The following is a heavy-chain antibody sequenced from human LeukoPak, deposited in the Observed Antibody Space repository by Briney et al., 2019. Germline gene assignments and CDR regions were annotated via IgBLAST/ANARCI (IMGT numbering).Heavy chain of an antibody. Sequence: GGSLRLSCAASGFTFSSYSMNWVRQAPGKGLEWVSSISSSSSYIYYADSVKGRFTISRDNAKNSLYLQMNSLRAEDTAVYYCARTYDSSGYYYSYYFDYWGQGTLVTVSS. D-gene: IGHD3-22*01. J-gene: IGHJ4*02. V-gene: IGHV3-21*01. CDR1: GFTFSSYS. CDR2: ISSSSSYI. CDR3: ARTYDSSGYYYSYYFDY.